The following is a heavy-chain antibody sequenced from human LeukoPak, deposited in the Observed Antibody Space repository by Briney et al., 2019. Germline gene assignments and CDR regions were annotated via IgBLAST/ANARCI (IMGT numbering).Heavy chain of an antibody. CDR2: ITSDGSST. V-gene: IGHV3-74*01. D-gene: IGHD2-2*01. CDR3: VSLGYCSTSSCRP. Sequence: PGGSLRLSCAASGFTFSNYLMHWVRQAPGKGLVWVSRITSDGSSTHYADSVKGRFTISRDNAKNTLYLQMNSLTAEDTAVYYCVSLGYCSTSSCRPWGQGTLVTVSS. J-gene: IGHJ4*02. CDR1: GFTFSNYL.